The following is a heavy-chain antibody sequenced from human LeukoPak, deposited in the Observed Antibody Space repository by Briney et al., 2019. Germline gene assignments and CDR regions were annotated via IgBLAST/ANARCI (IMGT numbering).Heavy chain of an antibody. D-gene: IGHD2-15*01. Sequence: ASLKVSCKASGYTFTSYYIHWLRHAPGPGLAWMGIINPSGGSTSYAQTFQGKVTMTRDTSTSTVYMELSSLRSEDTAVYYCATGGYCSGGSCYADDAFDIWGQGTMVTVSS. CDR1: GYTFTSYY. CDR2: INPSGGST. CDR3: ATGGYCSGGSCYADDAFDI. V-gene: IGHV1-46*01. J-gene: IGHJ3*02.